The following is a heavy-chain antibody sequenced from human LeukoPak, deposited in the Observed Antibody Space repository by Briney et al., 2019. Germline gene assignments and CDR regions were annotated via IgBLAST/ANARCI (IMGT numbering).Heavy chain of an antibody. D-gene: IGHD3-10*01. CDR3: ARDRVLLWFGESYGMDV. Sequence: PSQTLSLTCTVSGGSISSGGYYWSWIRQHPGKGLEWIGYIYYSGSTYYNPSLKSRVTISVDTSKNQFSLKLSSVTAADTAVYYCARDRVLLWFGESYGMDVWGQGTTVTVSS. J-gene: IGHJ6*02. V-gene: IGHV4-31*03. CDR2: IYYSGST. CDR1: GGSISSGGYY.